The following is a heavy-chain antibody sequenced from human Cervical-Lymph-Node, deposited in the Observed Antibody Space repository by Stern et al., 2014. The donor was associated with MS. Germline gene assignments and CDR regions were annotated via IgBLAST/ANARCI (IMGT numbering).Heavy chain of an antibody. Sequence: VQLVESGGAVVQPGRYLRLSCAASGFTFSSYGMHWVRQAPGQGLEWVTVISYDGNHKYYAASVKGLFTISRDNSKNTLHLQMNSVTPDDTAIYYCARDYEDTSMLFDHWGQGTLVTVSS. V-gene: IGHV3-30*03. J-gene: IGHJ4*02. CDR1: GFTFSSYG. CDR3: ARDYEDTSMLFDH. D-gene: IGHD2-8*01. CDR2: ISYDGNHK.